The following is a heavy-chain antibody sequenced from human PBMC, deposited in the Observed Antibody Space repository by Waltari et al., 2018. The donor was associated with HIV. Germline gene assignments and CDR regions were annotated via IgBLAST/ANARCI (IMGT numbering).Heavy chain of an antibody. Sequence: QVQLQESGPGLVKPSGTLALTCAVSGGSISSSNWWSWVRQPPGQGLEWIGEVYPSGNNNYNPSLKSRVTISLDKSKNQFSLKLSSVTAADTAIYHCARDRAIVIVPAARSAFDIWGQGTMVTVSS. J-gene: IGHJ3*02. CDR3: ARDRAIVIVPAARSAFDI. CDR2: VYPSGNN. D-gene: IGHD2-2*01. V-gene: IGHV4-4*02. CDR1: GGSISSSNW.